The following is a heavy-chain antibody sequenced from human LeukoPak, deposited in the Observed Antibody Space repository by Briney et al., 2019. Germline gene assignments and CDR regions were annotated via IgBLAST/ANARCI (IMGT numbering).Heavy chain of an antibody. D-gene: IGHD5-18*01. CDR3: ARDGTAMSTNFDY. CDR2: IKQDGSEK. V-gene: IGHV3-7*01. J-gene: IGHJ4*02. Sequence: PGGSLRLSCAASGFTFSSYWMSWVRQAPGKGLEWVANIKQDGSEKYYVDSVKGRFTIARDNAKNSLYLQMNSLRAEDTAVYYCARDGTAMSTNFDYWGQGALVTVSS. CDR1: GFTFSSYW.